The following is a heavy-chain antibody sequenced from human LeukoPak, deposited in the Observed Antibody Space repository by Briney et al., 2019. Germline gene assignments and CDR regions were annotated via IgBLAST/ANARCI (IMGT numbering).Heavy chain of an antibody. V-gene: IGHV3-9*01. J-gene: IGHJ3*02. CDR2: ISWNSGTL. CDR3: AKDISTSMDRIHYDILTGYRRDDAFDI. Sequence: GGSLRLSCAASGFTFDDYGMNWVRQAPGKGLEWVSSISWNSGTLGYADSVKGRFTISRDNAKNSLYLQMNSLRAEDTALYYCAKDISTSMDRIHYDILTGYRRDDAFDIWGQGTMVTVSS. D-gene: IGHD3-9*01. CDR1: GFTFDDYG.